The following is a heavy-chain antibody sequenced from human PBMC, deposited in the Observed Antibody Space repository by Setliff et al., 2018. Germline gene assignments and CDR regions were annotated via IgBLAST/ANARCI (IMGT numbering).Heavy chain of an antibody. D-gene: IGHD3-10*01. V-gene: IGHV1-18*01. CDR1: GYRFSTYG. CDR2: VSDNNGNT. J-gene: IGHJ4*02. CDR3: ARVESMVRGKNILRHFDY. Sequence: ASVKVSCKASGYRFSTYGISWVRQAPGQGLEWMAWVSDNNGNTNYAKSFQGRVTMNTDISTSTAYMELGSLTTDDTAVYYCARVESMVRGKNILRHFDYWGQGTQVTVSS.